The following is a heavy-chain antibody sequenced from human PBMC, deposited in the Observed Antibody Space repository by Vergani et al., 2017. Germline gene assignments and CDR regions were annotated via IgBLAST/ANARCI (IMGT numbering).Heavy chain of an antibody. CDR3: ARGDYGILTGYRY. CDR1: GYTFSNYY. D-gene: IGHD3-9*01. V-gene: IGHV1-46*03. CDR2: INPSGGHT. J-gene: IGHJ4*02. Sequence: VQVVPSGAEVKNSGASVKVSCKTSGYTFSNYYMHWVRQAPGQGLEWMGIINPSGGHTNYAQKFQGRVTMTRDTSTSTVYMELSSLRSEDTAIYYCARGDYGILTGYRYWGQGTLVTVSA.